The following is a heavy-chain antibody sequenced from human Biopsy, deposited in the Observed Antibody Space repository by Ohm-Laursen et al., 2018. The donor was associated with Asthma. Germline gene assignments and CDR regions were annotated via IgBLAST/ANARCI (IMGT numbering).Heavy chain of an antibody. V-gene: IGHV4-59*01. CDR2: IHNSGNT. CDR3: ARGQGRGIQLWSLDP. J-gene: IGHJ5*02. CDR1: GGSISSDY. Sequence: SETLSLTCRVSGGSISSDYWSWLRQSPGKGLEWIGYIHNSGNTNYNPSLKSRVTISLDTSKNHFSLRLSFVTAADTAVYFCARGQGRGIQLWSLDPWGQGTRVTVSS. D-gene: IGHD5-18*01.